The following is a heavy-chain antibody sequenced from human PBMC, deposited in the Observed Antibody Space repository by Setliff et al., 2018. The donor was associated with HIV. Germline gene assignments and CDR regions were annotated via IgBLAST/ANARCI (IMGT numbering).Heavy chain of an antibody. J-gene: IGHJ4*02. CDR2: IVPVFGPP. D-gene: IGHD2-2*01. CDR3: ARTHRYCSGNSCSKVSFDS. CDR1: GGTFNIFS. Sequence: GASVKVSCKTTGGTFNIFSITWVRQAPGQGLEWMGGIVPVFGPPNYAKKFQFRLTITADESTNTAYMELSSLKSEDTAVYYCARTHRYCSGNSCSKVSFDSWGQGALVTVPQ. V-gene: IGHV1-69*13.